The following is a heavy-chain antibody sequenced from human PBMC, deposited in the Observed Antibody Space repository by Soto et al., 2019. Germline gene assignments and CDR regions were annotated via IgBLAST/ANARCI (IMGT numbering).Heavy chain of an antibody. D-gene: IGHD5-18*01. CDR3: AREGFEYSYGHIDY. Sequence: VASVKVSCKASGGTFSSYAISWVRQAPGQGLEWMGGIIPIFGTANYAQKSQGRVTITADKSTSTAYMELSSLRSEDTAVYYCAREGFEYSYGHIDYWGQGTLVTVSS. J-gene: IGHJ4*02. CDR1: GGTFSSYA. V-gene: IGHV1-69*06. CDR2: IIPIFGTA.